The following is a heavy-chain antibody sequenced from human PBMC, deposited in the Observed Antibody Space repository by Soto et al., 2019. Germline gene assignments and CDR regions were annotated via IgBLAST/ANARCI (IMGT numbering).Heavy chain of an antibody. Sequence: PSETLSLTGTVSGGSISSYDWSWIRQPPGKGLEWIGYIYYSGSTNYNPSLKSRVTISVDTSKNQFSLKLSSVTAADKAVYYCARALLTAYFDYGGQGTLVTVSS. J-gene: IGHJ4*02. D-gene: IGHD1-26*01. CDR1: GGSISSYD. V-gene: IGHV4-59*01. CDR2: IYYSGST. CDR3: ARALLTAYFDY.